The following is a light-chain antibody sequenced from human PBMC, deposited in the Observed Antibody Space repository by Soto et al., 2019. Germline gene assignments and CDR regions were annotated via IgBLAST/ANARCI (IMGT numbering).Light chain of an antibody. J-gene: IGLJ1*01. CDR3: SSYTSSSISYV. Sequence: QCVLTQPASVSGSPGQSITISCTGTSSDVGGYNYVSWYQQHPGKAPKLMIYDVSNRPSGVSNRFSGSKSGNTASLTISGLQAEDEADYYCSSYTSSSISYVFGTGTKVTVL. CDR1: SSDVGGYNY. CDR2: DVS. V-gene: IGLV2-14*01.